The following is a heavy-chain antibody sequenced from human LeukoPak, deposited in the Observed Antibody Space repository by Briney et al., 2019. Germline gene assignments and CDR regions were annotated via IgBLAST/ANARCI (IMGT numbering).Heavy chain of an antibody. CDR2: IYYSGST. J-gene: IGHJ4*02. Sequence: PSETLFLTCTVSGGSISSYYCSWIRQPPGKGLEWIGYIYYSGSTNYNPSLKSRVTISVDTSKNQFSLKLSSVTAADTAVYYCARGIAVAAPPDYWGQGTLVTVSS. CDR1: GGSISSYY. CDR3: ARGIAVAAPPDY. V-gene: IGHV4-59*08. D-gene: IGHD6-19*01.